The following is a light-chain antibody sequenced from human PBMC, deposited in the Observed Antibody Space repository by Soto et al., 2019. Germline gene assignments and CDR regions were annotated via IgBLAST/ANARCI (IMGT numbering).Light chain of an antibody. CDR1: SSNIGTNT. Sequence: QSVLTQPPSASGTPGQRVTISCSGSSSNIGTNTVNWYQQVPGTAPKLLMYGNSQRPSGVPDRFSGSKSGTSASLAISGLQSEDEADYYCAAGDDSLNGCVVFGGGTKLTVL. V-gene: IGLV1-44*01. J-gene: IGLJ2*01. CDR3: AAGDDSLNGCVV. CDR2: GNS.